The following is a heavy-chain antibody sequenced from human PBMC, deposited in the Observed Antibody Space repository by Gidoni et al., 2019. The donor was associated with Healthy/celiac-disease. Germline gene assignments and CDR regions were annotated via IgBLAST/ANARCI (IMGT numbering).Heavy chain of an antibody. J-gene: IGHJ6*02. CDR3: ARGTETRYCSSTSCYYYYYYGMDV. CDR2: INHSGST. V-gene: IGHV4-34*01. D-gene: IGHD2-2*01. Sequence: QVQLQQWGAGLLKPSETLSLTCAVYGGSFSGYYWSWIRQPPGKGLEWIGEINHSGSTNYNPSLKSRVTISVDTSKNQFSLKLSSVTAADTAVYYCARGTETRYCSSTSCYYYYYYGMDVWGQGTTVTVSS. CDR1: GGSFSGYY.